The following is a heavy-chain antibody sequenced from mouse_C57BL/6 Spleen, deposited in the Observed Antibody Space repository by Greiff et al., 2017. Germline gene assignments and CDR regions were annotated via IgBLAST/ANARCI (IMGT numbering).Heavy chain of an antibody. Sequence: VQLKESGPGLVKPSQSLSLTCSVTGYSITSGYYWNWIRQFPGNKLEWMGYISYDGSNNYNPSLKNRISITRDTSKNQFFLKLNSVTTEDTATYYCARGGGYGNYYAMDYWGQGTSVTVSS. CDR3: ARGGGYGNYYAMDY. V-gene: IGHV3-6*01. J-gene: IGHJ4*01. D-gene: IGHD1-1*01. CDR1: GYSITSGYY. CDR2: ISYDGSN.